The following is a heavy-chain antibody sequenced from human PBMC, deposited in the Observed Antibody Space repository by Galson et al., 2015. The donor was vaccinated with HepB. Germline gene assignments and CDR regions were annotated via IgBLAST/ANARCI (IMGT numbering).Heavy chain of an antibody. D-gene: IGHD4-11*01. CDR2: IIPIPGIA. Sequence: SVKVSCKASGGTFSSYAISWVRQAPGQGLGWMGGIIPIPGIANYAQKFQGRVTITADKSTSTAYMELSSLRSEDTAVYYCASTEGTTVTTRYYYYYYMDVWGKGTTVTVSS. J-gene: IGHJ6*03. CDR3: ASTEGTTVTTRYYYYYYMDV. CDR1: GGTFSSYA. V-gene: IGHV1-69*10.